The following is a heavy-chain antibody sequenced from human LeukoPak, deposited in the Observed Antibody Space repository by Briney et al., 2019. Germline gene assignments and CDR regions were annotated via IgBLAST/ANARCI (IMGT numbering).Heavy chain of an antibody. J-gene: IGHJ4*02. D-gene: IGHD5-12*01. CDR1: GFTFSSYA. Sequence: GGSLRLSCAASGFTFSSYAMTWVRQAPGKGLEWVSSVSGSGSSIYNADSVKGRFTISRDNSKNTLYLQMNSLRAEDTAVYYCAKRPDSGYDYSHHYFDYWGQGTLVTVSS. CDR3: AKRPDSGYDYSHHYFDY. CDR2: VSGSGSSI. V-gene: IGHV3-23*01.